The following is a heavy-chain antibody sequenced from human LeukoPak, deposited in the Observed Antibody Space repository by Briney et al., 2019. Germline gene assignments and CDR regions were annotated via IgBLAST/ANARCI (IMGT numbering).Heavy chain of an antibody. CDR1: GGSIAIRNYY. V-gene: IGHV4-39*01. J-gene: IGHJ6*03. CDR2: VYSSGSV. D-gene: IGHD1-14*01. Sequence: SETLSLTCAVAGGSIAIRNYYWAWIRQSPGRGLEWLGSVYSSGSVYYNPSLKSRVTILVDTSKNQFALKLRSVTAADTAVYYCARAYNRFYYYYMDVWGKGTTVTVSS. CDR3: ARAYNRFYYYYMDV.